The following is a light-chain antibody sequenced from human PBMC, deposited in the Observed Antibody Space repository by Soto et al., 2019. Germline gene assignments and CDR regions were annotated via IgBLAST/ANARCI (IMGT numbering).Light chain of an antibody. CDR2: KTS. CDR3: MQATQFPHT. Sequence: EIVMTQTPLSSPVTLGQPGSISCRSSQSLLDSDGETYLSWLQQRPGQPPRLLIYKTSSRFSGVPDRFSGSGAGTDFTLKISRVEVEDVGVYYCMQATQFPHTFGQGTKLEI. V-gene: IGKV2-24*01. J-gene: IGKJ2*01. CDR1: QSLLDSDGETY.